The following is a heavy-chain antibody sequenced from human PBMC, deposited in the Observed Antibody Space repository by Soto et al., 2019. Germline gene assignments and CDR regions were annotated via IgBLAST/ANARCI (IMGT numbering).Heavy chain of an antibody. CDR3: ARVAFISTSCYDEGTLDYYYYGMDV. V-gene: IGHV1-69*13. CDR2: IIPIFGTA. J-gene: IGHJ6*02. Sequence: SVKVSCKASGGTFSSYAISWVRQAPGQGLEWMGGIIPIFGTANYAQKFQGRVTITADESTSTAYMVLSSLRFEDTAVYYCARVAFISTSCYDEGTLDYYYYGMDVWGQGTTVTVSS. D-gene: IGHD2-2*01. CDR1: GGTFSSYA.